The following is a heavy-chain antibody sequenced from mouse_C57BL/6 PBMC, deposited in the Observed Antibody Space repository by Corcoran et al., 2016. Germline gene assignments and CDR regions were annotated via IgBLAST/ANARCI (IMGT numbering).Heavy chain of an antibody. CDR2: IYPGSGNT. Sequence: QVQLKQSGAELVRPGASVKLSCKASGYTFTDYYINWVKQRPGQGLEWIARIYPGSGNTYYNEKFKGKATLTAEKSSSTAYMQLSSLTSEDSAVYFCARTHYGSSWFAYWGQGTLVTVSA. CDR1: GYTFTDYY. CDR3: ARTHYGSSWFAY. V-gene: IGHV1-76*01. D-gene: IGHD1-1*01. J-gene: IGHJ3*01.